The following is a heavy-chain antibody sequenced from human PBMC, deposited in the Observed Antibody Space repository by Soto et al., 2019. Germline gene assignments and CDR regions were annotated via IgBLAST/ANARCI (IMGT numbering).Heavy chain of an antibody. J-gene: IGHJ6*02. Sequence: ASVKVSCKASGYTFTSYGISWVRQAPGQGLEWMGWISAYNGNTNYAQKLQGRVTMTTDTSTSTAYMELRSLRSDDTAVYYCARDHVVVVTGGLYYYYGMDVWGQGTTVTVSS. CDR1: GYTFTSYG. CDR2: ISAYNGNT. V-gene: IGHV1-18*01. CDR3: ARDHVVVVTGGLYYYYGMDV. D-gene: IGHD2-21*02.